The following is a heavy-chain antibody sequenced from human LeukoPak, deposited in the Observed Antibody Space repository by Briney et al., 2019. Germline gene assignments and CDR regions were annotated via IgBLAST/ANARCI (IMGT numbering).Heavy chain of an antibody. CDR3: AREQDDFWSGADY. D-gene: IGHD3-3*01. CDR2: INHSGST. Sequence: PSETLSLTCALSGGSITDYYYNWIRQPPGKGLEWIGEINHSGSTTYNPSLKSRVTISVDTSKNQFSLKLSSVTAADTAVYYCAREQDDFWSGADYWGQGTLVTVSS. V-gene: IGHV4-34*01. J-gene: IGHJ4*02. CDR1: GGSITDYY.